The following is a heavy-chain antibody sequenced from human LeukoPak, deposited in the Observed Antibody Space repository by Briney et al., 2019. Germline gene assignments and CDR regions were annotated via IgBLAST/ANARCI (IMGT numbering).Heavy chain of an antibody. V-gene: IGHV1-69-2*01. D-gene: IGHD2-15*01. J-gene: IGHJ5*02. CDR2: VDPEDGET. CDR1: GYTFTDYY. Sequence: ATVKISCKVSGYTFTDYYMHWVQQAPGKGLEWMGLVDPEDGETIYAEKFQGRVTITADTSTDTAYMELSSLRSEDTAVYYCARDPTYCSGGSCLWNGGFDPWGQGTLVTVSS. CDR3: ARDPTYCSGGSCLWNGGFDP.